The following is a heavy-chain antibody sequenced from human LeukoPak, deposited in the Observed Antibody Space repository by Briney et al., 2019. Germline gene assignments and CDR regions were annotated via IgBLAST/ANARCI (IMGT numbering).Heavy chain of an antibody. V-gene: IGHV3-23*01. CDR1: GFTFSSYA. D-gene: IGHD6-19*01. Sequence: PGGSLRLSCAASGFTFSSYAMSWVRQAPGKGLEWVASISTGGDRTYYADSVKGRFTGSRDNSKNTLYLQMNSLRADDTAVYYCAKDLRRYRSAWYYDFYAMDVWGQGTTVTVSS. CDR2: ISTGGDRT. J-gene: IGHJ6*02. CDR3: AKDLRRYRSAWYYDFYAMDV.